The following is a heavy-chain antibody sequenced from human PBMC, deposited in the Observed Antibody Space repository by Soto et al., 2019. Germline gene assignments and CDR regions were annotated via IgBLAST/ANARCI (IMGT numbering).Heavy chain of an antibody. CDR3: ARDWTGFRERIKYYSLH. Sequence: PGGSLRLSCAASGFIFNNFPMHWVRQAPGKGLEWVAVVSYDGAYQRYADSVKGRFSISRDNSKDTLYLQMNSLIGEDTAVYYCARDWTGFRERIKYYSLHWGQGTLVTVSS. J-gene: IGHJ4*02. CDR1: GFIFNNFP. V-gene: IGHV3-30-3*01. CDR2: VSYDGAYQ. D-gene: IGHD2-15*01.